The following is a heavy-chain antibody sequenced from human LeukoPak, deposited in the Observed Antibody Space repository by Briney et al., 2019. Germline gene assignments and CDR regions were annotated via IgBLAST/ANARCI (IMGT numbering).Heavy chain of an antibody. CDR1: GGSISSYY. J-gene: IGHJ4*02. Sequence: SETLSLTCTVSGGSISSYYWSWIRQPAGKGLEWIGRIYTSGSTNYNPSLKSRVTMSVDTSKNQFSLKLSSVTAADTAVYYCARVPMIVVVTEYYFDYWGQGTLVTVSS. CDR2: IYTSGST. V-gene: IGHV4-4*07. CDR3: ARVPMIVVVTEYYFDY. D-gene: IGHD3-22*01.